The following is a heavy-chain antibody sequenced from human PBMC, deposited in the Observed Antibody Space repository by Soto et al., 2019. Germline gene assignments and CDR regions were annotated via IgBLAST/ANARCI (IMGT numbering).Heavy chain of an antibody. Sequence: SETLSLTCTVSGGSISSGGYYWSWIRQHPGKGLEWIGYIYYSGSTYYKPSLRSRVTISVDTSKNQFSLKLSSVTAADTAVYYCARHSYDSSGYYHYYYGMDVRAQGTTVTVS. V-gene: IGHV4-31*03. CDR3: ARHSYDSSGYYHYYYGMDV. J-gene: IGHJ6*02. CDR1: GGSISSGGYY. D-gene: IGHD3-22*01. CDR2: IYYSGST.